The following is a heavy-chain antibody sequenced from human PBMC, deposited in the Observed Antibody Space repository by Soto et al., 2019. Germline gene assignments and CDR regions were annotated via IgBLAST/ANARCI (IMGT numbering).Heavy chain of an antibody. CDR3: ARDHHRYSGYDYVDY. CDR1: GFTFSTYS. D-gene: IGHD5-12*01. Sequence: GGSLRLSCAASGFTFSTYSMNWVRQAPGKGLEWVSYISSSSSTIFYTDSVKGRFTVSRDNAKNSLYLQMNSLRAEDTAVYYCARDHHRYSGYDYVDYWGQGTLVTVSS. J-gene: IGHJ4*02. V-gene: IGHV3-48*04. CDR2: ISSSSSTI.